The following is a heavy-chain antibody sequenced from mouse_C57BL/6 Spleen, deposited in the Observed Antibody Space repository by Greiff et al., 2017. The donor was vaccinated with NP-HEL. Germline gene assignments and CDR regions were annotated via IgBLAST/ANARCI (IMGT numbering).Heavy chain of an antibody. J-gene: IGHJ1*03. Sequence: EVQLQQSGPVLVKPGASVKMSCKASGYTFTDYYMNWVKQSHGKSLEWIGVINPYNGGTSYNQKFKGKATLTVDKSSSTAYMELNSLTSEDSAVYYCAIERDYFDVWGTGTTVTVSS. CDR3: AIERDYFDV. CDR1: GYTFTDYY. D-gene: IGHD3-3*01. CDR2: INPYNGGT. V-gene: IGHV1-19*01.